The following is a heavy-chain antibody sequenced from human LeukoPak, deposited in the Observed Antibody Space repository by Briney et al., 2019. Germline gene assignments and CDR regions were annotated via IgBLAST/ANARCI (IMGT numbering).Heavy chain of an antibody. D-gene: IGHD6-19*01. CDR2: ISIDGTNK. Sequence: SGGSLRLSCVPSGFTFSGYAMPWVRQTPGKGLEWVGVISIDGTNKNCGDSVKGRFTISRDNSLYLQMNSLRAEDTAVYYCARERNSGSYRVVGYWGQGILVTVSS. CDR3: ARERNSGSYRVVGY. J-gene: IGHJ4*02. V-gene: IGHV3-30*04. CDR1: GFTFSGYA.